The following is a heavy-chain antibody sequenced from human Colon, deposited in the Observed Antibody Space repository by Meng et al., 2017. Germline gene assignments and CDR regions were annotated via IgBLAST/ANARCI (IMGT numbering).Heavy chain of an antibody. J-gene: IGHJ4*02. CDR2: IYHSGRT. V-gene: IGHV4-4*02. Sequence: LLQELGQGLVRLSGTSSLPCDVSGGTIRDNQCCSWVRQAPGKGLEWIGVIYHSGRTNYNPSVKSRVSMSVDKSQNHFSLRLSSVTAADTAVYYCARSPYSGSALPFFDYWGQGSLVTVSS. D-gene: IGHD1-26*01. CDR1: GGTIRDNQC. CDR3: ARSPYSGSALPFFDY.